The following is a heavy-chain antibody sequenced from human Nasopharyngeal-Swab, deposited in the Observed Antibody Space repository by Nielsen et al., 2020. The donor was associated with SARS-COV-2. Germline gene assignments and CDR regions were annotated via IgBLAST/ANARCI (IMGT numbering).Heavy chain of an antibody. CDR3: TRGSLRTAPDC. Sequence: SATLSLTCAVSGASISSDYWGWLRQPPGKGLEWIGCVSYSGRTDYNPSLKSRVTISIDTSKKHFSLVLSSLTAADTALYYCTRGSLRTAPDCWGQGTLVTVSS. CDR2: VSYSGRT. D-gene: IGHD4-17*01. J-gene: IGHJ4*02. CDR1: GASISSDY. V-gene: IGHV4-59*12.